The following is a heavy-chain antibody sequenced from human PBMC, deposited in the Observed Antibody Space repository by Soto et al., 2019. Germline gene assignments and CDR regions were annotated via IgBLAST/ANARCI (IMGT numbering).Heavy chain of an antibody. Sequence: SETLSLTCTVSGGSISSYYWSWIRQPPGKGLEWIGYIYYSGSTNYNPPLKSRVTISVDTSKNQFSLKLSSVTAADTAVYYCARGDSSSVDYYYGMDVWGQGTTVTVSS. J-gene: IGHJ6*02. CDR3: ARGDSSSVDYYYGMDV. CDR2: IYYSGST. V-gene: IGHV4-59*01. D-gene: IGHD6-6*01. CDR1: GGSISSYY.